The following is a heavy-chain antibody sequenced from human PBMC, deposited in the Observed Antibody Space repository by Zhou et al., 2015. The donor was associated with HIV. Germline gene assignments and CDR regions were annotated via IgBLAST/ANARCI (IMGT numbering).Heavy chain of an antibody. V-gene: IGHV3-9*01. CDR1: GFTFDDYA. Sequence: EVQLVESGGGLVQPGRSLRLSCAVSGFTFDDYAMHWVRQPPGKGLEWVSSVSWNSGSIGYADSVKGRFTISRDNAKNSLYLQMNSLRAEDTALYYCARGYSYGPYYYFYYYMDVWGKGTTVTVSS. J-gene: IGHJ6*03. D-gene: IGHD5-18*01. CDR3: ARGYSYGPYYYFYYYMDV. CDR2: VSWNSGSI.